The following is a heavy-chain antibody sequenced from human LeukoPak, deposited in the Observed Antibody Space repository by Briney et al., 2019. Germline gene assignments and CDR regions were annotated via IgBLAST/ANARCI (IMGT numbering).Heavy chain of an antibody. CDR2: IRYDGSNK. D-gene: IGHD3-22*01. J-gene: IGHJ4*02. V-gene: IGHV3-30*02. Sequence: PGGSLRLSCAASGFTFSSYGMHWVRQAPGKGLEWVAFIRYDGSNKYYADSVKGRFTISRDNSKNTLYLQMNSLRAEDTAVYYCAKARYYYDSSGYFSTIDYWGQGTLVTVSS. CDR1: GFTFSSYG. CDR3: AKARYYYDSSGYFSTIDY.